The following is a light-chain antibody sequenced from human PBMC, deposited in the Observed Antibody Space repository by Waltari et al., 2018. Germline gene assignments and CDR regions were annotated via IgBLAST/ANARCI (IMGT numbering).Light chain of an antibody. J-gene: IGLJ2*01. CDR1: VLAKRY. Sequence: SYELTQPSSVSVSPGQTARITCSGDVLAKRYTRWFQQKPGQAPVLVIYKDRERPSGIPERFSGSSSGTTVTLTISGAQVEDEADYYCYSVDDNKRVFGGGTKLTVL. V-gene: IGLV3-27*01. CDR2: KDR. CDR3: YSVDDNKRV.